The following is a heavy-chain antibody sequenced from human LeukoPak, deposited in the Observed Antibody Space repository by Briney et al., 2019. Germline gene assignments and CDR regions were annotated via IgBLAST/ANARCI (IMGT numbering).Heavy chain of an antibody. CDR1: GYSFATYW. D-gene: IGHD3-22*01. CDR3: ARHPITRYYDSSGDSAAGPDY. J-gene: IGHJ4*02. Sequence: GESLKISCKGSGYSFATYWIGWVRQMPGKGLEWMGIINPGDSDTRYSPSFQGQVTISADKSIYTAYLQWSSLKASDTAMYYCARHPITRYYDSSGDSAAGPDYWGQGTLLTVSS. V-gene: IGHV5-51*01. CDR2: INPGDSDT.